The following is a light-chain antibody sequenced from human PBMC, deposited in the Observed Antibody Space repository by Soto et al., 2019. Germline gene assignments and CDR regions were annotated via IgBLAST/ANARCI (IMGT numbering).Light chain of an antibody. V-gene: IGLV7-46*01. CDR1: TGAVTSGHY. J-gene: IGLJ2*01. Sequence: QAVVTQEPSLTVSPGGTVTLTCGSSTGAVTSGHYPYWFQQKPGQAPRTLIYDTSNKHSWTPARFSGSRLGGKAALTLSGAQPEDEAEYYCLLFYSDVRGVFGGGTKLTVL. CDR3: LLFYSDVRGV. CDR2: DTS.